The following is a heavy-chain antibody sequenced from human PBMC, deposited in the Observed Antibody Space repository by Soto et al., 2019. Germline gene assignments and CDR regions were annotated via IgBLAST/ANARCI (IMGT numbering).Heavy chain of an antibody. J-gene: IGHJ4*02. CDR1: GGSISGSY. D-gene: IGHD6-19*01. CDR3: ARSVAVPGAHIDF. CDR2: VYYTGST. Sequence: SETLSLTCSVSGGSISGSYWSWIRQSPGKGLEWLGYVYYTGSTNYSPSLRSRVSISVDTSKNEFSLRLSSVTAADTAVYFCARSVAVPGAHIDFWGQGTQVTVSS. V-gene: IGHV4-59*01.